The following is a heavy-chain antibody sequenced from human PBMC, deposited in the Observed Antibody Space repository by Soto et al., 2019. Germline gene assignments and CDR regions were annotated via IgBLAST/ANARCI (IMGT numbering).Heavy chain of an antibody. J-gene: IGHJ6*02. V-gene: IGHV3-20*04. CDR2: INWNGGST. CDR3: ARGDYRYYYYGMDV. CDR1: WFTLGAYG. Sequence: PGGALRLSCAASWFTLGAYGMSWVRPAPGKGLEWVSGINWNGGSTGYADSVKGRFTISRDNAKNSLYLQMNSLRAEDTALYYCARGDYRYYYYGMDVWGQGTTVTVSS. D-gene: IGHD3-10*01.